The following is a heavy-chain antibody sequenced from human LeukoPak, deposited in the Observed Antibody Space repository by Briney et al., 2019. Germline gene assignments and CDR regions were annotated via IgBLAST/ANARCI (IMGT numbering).Heavy chain of an antibody. CDR2: IKHDGREK. D-gene: IGHD2-2*01. CDR3: ARVRFPADC. V-gene: IGHV3-7*01. Sequence: PGGSLRLSCVASGFTFETYWMSWVRQAPGKGLEWLANIKHDGREKYYVDSVKSRFTISRDNAKASVYLHMNSLRVEDTAIYYCARVRFPADCWGQGTLVTVSS. J-gene: IGHJ4*02. CDR1: GFTFETYW.